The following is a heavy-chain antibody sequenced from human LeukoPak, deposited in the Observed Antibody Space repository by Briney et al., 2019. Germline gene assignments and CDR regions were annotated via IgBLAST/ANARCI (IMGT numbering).Heavy chain of an antibody. J-gene: IGHJ3*02. Sequence: PGGSLRISCAASGFTFDDYAMHWVRQAPGKGLEWVSGISWNSGSIGYADSVKGRFTISRDNAKNSLYLQMNSLRAEDTALYYCAKDSSGYDLGAFDIWGQGTMVTVSS. V-gene: IGHV3-9*01. D-gene: IGHD3-22*01. CDR1: GFTFDDYA. CDR2: ISWNSGSI. CDR3: AKDSSGYDLGAFDI.